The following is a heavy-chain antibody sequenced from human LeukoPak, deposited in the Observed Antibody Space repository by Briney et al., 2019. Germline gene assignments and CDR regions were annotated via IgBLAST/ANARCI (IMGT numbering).Heavy chain of an antibody. CDR1: GGXISNYY. J-gene: IGHJ4*02. Sequence: SETLSLTCTVSGGXISNYYWSWLRQPPGKGLEWIGYIFYSGSTSYNPSLKSRVTISVDTSKNQFSLKLTSVTAADTAVYYCARDFDYWGQGTLVTVSS. CDR3: ARDFDY. CDR2: IFYSGST. V-gene: IGHV4-59*01.